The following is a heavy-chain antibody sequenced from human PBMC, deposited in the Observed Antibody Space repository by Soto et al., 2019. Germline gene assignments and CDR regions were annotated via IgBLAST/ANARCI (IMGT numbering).Heavy chain of an antibody. J-gene: IGHJ6*02. V-gene: IGHV1-69*06. CDR3: ARDRPYYDFWGGHLGGYYYGMDV. Sequence: GASVKVSCKASGGTFSSYAISWVRQAPGQGLEWMGGIIPIFGTANYAQKFQGRVTITADKSTSTAYMELSSLRSEDTAVYYCARDRPYYDFWGGHLGGYYYGMDVWGQGTTVTVSS. CDR1: GGTFSSYA. CDR2: IIPIFGTA. D-gene: IGHD3-3*01.